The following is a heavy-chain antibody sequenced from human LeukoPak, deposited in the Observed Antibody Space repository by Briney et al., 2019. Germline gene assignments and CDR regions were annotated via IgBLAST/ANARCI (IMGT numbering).Heavy chain of an antibody. CDR2: IRFDGTSE. CDR3: AKTSLSDPSGHYYYMDV. J-gene: IGHJ6*03. CDR1: GFNFSDSA. Sequence: GGSLRLSCAVSGFNFSDSAMHWVRQAPGKGLEWVAFIRFDGTSEFYADSVKARFTISRDNSQNTVSLQLNNLRIEDTALYYCAKTSLSDPSGHYYYMDVWGKGTTVTVSS. D-gene: IGHD3-3*01. V-gene: IGHV3-30*02.